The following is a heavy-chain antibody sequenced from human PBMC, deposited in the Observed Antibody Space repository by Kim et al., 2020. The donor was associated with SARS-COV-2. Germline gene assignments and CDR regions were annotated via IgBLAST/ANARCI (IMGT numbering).Heavy chain of an antibody. D-gene: IGHD3-9*01. J-gene: IGHJ4*02. V-gene: IGHV3-23*01. CDR3: AKRKFLTGYSYYFDY. Sequence: DSVKGRFTISRDNSKNTLYLQMNSLRAEDTAVYYCAKRKFLTGYSYYFDYWGQGTLVTVSS.